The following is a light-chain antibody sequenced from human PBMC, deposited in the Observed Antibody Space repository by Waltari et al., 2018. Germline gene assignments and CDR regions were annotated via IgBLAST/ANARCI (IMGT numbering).Light chain of an antibody. Sequence: QSALTQPASVSGSPGQSITIPCTGTSSDVGTYNLVSWYQQHPGKAPKVIIYGVTKRPSGVSNRFSGSKSGNTASLTISGLQAEDESDYYCCSYADGTTSVFGGGTKVTVL. CDR3: CSYADGTTSV. CDR2: GVT. J-gene: IGLJ3*02. CDR1: SSDVGTYNL. V-gene: IGLV2-23*02.